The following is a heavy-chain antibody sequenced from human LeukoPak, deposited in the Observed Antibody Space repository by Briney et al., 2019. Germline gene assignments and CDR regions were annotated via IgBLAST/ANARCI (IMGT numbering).Heavy chain of an antibody. D-gene: IGHD5-18*01. V-gene: IGHV3-20*04. J-gene: IGHJ4*02. CDR3: ARLRGYGYGLQFDY. CDR2: VNWNGGST. Sequence: GGSLRLSCAASGFTFDDYGMSWVRQAPGKGLEWVSGVNWNGGSTGYADSVKGRFTISRDNAKNSLYLQMNSLRAEDTALYYCARLRGYGYGLQFDYWGQGTLVTVSS. CDR1: GFTFDDYG.